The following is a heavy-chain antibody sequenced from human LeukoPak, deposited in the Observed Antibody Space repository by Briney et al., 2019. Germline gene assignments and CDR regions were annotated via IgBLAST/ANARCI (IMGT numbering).Heavy chain of an antibody. CDR2: IYYSGST. D-gene: IGHD3-16*01. V-gene: IGHV4-59*01. CDR1: GGSFSTYY. CDR3: ARAVITFGAAVAKGFDC. J-gene: IGHJ4*02. Sequence: SETLSLTCTVSGGSFSTYYWSWIRQPPGKGLEWIGYIYYSGSTDYSPSLKSRVTMSLDTSKNQFSLNLNSVTAADTAVYYCARAVITFGAAVAKGFDCWGQGTLVTVSS.